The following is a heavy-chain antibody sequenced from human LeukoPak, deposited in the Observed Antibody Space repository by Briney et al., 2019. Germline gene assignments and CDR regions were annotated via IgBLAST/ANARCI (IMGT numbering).Heavy chain of an antibody. CDR3: ARGRDDYDSSGYLPFQH. CDR1: GASGSSGSNY. Sequence: SETLSLTCTVSGASGSSGSNYWSWIRQPPGKGLEWIGYIYYSGYTNYNPSLKSRVTISADTSKNQFSLKLSSVTAADTAVYYCARGRDDYDSSGYLPFQHWGQGTLVSVSS. J-gene: IGHJ1*01. D-gene: IGHD3-22*01. V-gene: IGHV4-61*01. CDR2: IYYSGYT.